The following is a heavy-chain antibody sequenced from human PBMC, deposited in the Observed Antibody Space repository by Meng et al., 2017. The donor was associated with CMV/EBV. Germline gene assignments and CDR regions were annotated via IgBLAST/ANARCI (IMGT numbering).Heavy chain of an antibody. V-gene: IGHV1-18*01. J-gene: IGHJ4*02. CDR2: ISAYNGNT. Sequence: TFTSYGISWVRQAPGQGVEWMGWISAYNGNTNYAQKLQGRVTMTTDTSTSTAYMELRSLRSDDTAVYYCARKDLDCSGGSCYGGPFDYWGQGTLVTVSS. CDR1: TFTSYG. D-gene: IGHD2-15*01. CDR3: ARKDLDCSGGSCYGGPFDY.